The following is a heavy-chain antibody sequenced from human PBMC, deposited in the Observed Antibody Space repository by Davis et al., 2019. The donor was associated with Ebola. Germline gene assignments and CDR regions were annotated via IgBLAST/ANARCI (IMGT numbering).Heavy chain of an antibody. Sequence: MPSETLSLTCGVSGDSLSSGGGYYWSWVRQHPGKGLEWIGYIFHSGGTYYNPSLKSRVTISVDTSKNQFSLKLSSVTAADTAVYYCARGHTYGSMVYGMDVWGQGTTVTVSS. J-gene: IGHJ6*02. V-gene: IGHV4-31*11. CDR3: ARGHTYGSMVYGMDV. D-gene: IGHD5-18*01. CDR2: IFHSGGT. CDR1: GDSLSSGGGYY.